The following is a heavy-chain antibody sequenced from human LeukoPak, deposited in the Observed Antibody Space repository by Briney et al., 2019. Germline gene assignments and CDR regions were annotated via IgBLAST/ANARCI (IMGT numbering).Heavy chain of an antibody. J-gene: IGHJ4*02. V-gene: IGHV3-64*02. D-gene: IGHD5-12*01. CDR1: GFTFSRYS. CDR2: ISSNGGST. Sequence: GGSLRLSCAASGFTFSRYSMHWVRQAPGKGLEYVSAISSNGGSTYYADSVKGRFTISRDNSKNTLYLQMGSLRAEDMAVYYCARVGEATAFDYWGQGTLVTVSS. CDR3: ARVGEATAFDY.